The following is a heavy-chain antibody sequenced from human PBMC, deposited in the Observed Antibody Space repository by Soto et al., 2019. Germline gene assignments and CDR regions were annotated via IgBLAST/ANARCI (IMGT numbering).Heavy chain of an antibody. Sequence: GGSLRLSCAASGFTFSSYAMSWVRQAPGKGLEWVSAISGSGFDTYDADSVKGRFTISRDNSKDTVYLQMNSLRAEDTAVYYCASRPMTHPGAFPYWGQGILVTVSS. D-gene: IGHD3-22*01. CDR3: ASRPMTHPGAFPY. CDR1: GFTFSSYA. J-gene: IGHJ4*02. V-gene: IGHV3-23*01. CDR2: ISGSGFDT.